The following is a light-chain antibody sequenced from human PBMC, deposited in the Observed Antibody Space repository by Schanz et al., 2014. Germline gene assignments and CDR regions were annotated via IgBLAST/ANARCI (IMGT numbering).Light chain of an antibody. Sequence: QSVLTQPPSVSAASGQKVTISCSGSRSNIGNNHISWYQHVPGTAPKLLIYDNDKRPSGIPDRFSGSKSGTSATLGITGLQTGDEADYYCGTWDTSLSEGVFGGGTKVTVL. CDR3: GTWDTSLSEGV. V-gene: IGLV1-51*01. CDR1: RSNIGNNH. J-gene: IGLJ3*02. CDR2: DND.